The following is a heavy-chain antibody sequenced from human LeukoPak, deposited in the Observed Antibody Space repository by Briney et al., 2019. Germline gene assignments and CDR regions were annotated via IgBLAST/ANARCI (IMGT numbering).Heavy chain of an antibody. Sequence: ASVKVSCKASGYTFTSYDINWVRQATGQGLEWMGWMNPNRGNTGYAQKFQGRVTMTRNTSINTAYMEVSSLRSEDTAVYYCARAQLVEGYFDYWGQGTLVTVSS. V-gene: IGHV1-8*01. D-gene: IGHD6-6*01. CDR2: MNPNRGNT. J-gene: IGHJ4*02. CDR3: ARAQLVEGYFDY. CDR1: GYTFTSYD.